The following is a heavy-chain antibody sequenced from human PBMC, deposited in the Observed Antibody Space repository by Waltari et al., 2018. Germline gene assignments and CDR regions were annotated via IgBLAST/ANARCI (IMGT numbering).Heavy chain of an antibody. CDR1: GYSLSSGYY. V-gene: IGHV4-38-2*02. CDR3: AGDYGNQINYFDF. CDR2: IYHSGNN. Sequence: QVQLQESGPGLVKPSETLSLTCTVSGYSLSSGYYWGWIRHPPEKGLEWIGSIYHSGNNYYNPTLKSRVNISIDASKNQCSLKLSSVTAADTAMYYCAGDYGNQINYFDFWGQGTLVTVSS. J-gene: IGHJ4*02. D-gene: IGHD4-4*01.